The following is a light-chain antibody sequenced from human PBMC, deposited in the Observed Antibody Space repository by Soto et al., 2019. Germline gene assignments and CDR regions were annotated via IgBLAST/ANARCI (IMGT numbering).Light chain of an antibody. CDR1: QSVSNN. Sequence: EIVLTQSPGTLSLSPGERATLSCRASQSVSNNYLAWYQQKPGQAPRLLIYGASNRATGIPDRFSGSGSGTDFTLTINSLQSEDFAVYYCRQYNNWPLTFGGGTKVDIK. CDR3: RQYNNWPLT. V-gene: IGKV3D-15*01. CDR2: GAS. J-gene: IGKJ4*01.